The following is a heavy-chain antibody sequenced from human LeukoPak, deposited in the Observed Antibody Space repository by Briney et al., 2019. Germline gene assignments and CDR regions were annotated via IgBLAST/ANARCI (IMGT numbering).Heavy chain of an antibody. Sequence: SETLSLTCTVSGGSISSYYWSWIRQPPGKGLEWIGYIYYSGSTNYNPSLKSRVTISVDTSKNQFSLKLSSVTAADTAVYYYARSYSVSNWFDPWGQGTLVTVSS. D-gene: IGHD2-21*01. V-gene: IGHV4-59*01. CDR2: IYYSGST. CDR3: ARSYSVSNWFDP. CDR1: GGSISSYY. J-gene: IGHJ5*02.